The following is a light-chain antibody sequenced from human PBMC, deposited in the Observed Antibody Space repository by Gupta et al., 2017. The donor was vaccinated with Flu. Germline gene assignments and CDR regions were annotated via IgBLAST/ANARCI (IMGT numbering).Light chain of an antibody. CDR2: DVT. Sequence: QSALTQPRSVSGSPGQSVTISCTRTSSDVGGQHFVSWYQQHPGKAPELMSYDVTKRPSGVPERFSGSKSGNTASLTISGLQAEDEADYYCCSYEGSDTFWVFGGGTKLTVL. CDR1: SSDVGGQHF. CDR3: CSYEGSDTFWV. V-gene: IGLV2-11*01. J-gene: IGLJ3*02.